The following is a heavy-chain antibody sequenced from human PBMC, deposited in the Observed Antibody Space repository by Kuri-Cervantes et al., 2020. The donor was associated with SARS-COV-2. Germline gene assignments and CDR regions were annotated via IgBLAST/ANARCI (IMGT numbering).Heavy chain of an antibody. D-gene: IGHD5-24*01. CDR2: ISYDGSNK. CDR3: ARDPGEMATILDGAYYFDY. CDR1: GFTFSSYA. V-gene: IGHV3-30-3*01. J-gene: IGHJ4*02. Sequence: GGSLRLSCAASGFTFSSYAMHWVRQAPGKGLEWVAVISYDGSNKYYADSVKGRFTISRDNSKNTLYLQMNSLRAEDTAVYYCARDPGEMATILDGAYYFDYWGQGTLVTVSS.